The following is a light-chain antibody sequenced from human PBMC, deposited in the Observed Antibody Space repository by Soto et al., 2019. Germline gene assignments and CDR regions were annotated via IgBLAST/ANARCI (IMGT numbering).Light chain of an antibody. CDR1: NSNIESNT. Sequence: QSALTQPPSASGTPGQRVITSCSGSNSNIESNTANWYQQLPGTAPKLLIYTNNQRPSGVPDRFSGSKSGTSASLAISGLQSEDEADYYCATWDDGLNGVVFGGGTKVTVL. V-gene: IGLV1-44*01. J-gene: IGLJ2*01. CDR3: ATWDDGLNGVV. CDR2: TNN.